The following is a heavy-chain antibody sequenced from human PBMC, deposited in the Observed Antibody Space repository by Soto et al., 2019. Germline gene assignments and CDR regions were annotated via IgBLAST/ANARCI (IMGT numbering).Heavy chain of an antibody. CDR3: GRDLVYYGDYIDY. D-gene: IGHD4-17*01. CDR2: IWYDGSNN. J-gene: IGHJ4*02. V-gene: IGHV3-33*01. CDR1: GFTFSSYG. Sequence: GGSLRLSCAASGFTFSSYGMHWVRQAPGKGLEWVAVIWYDGSNNYYADSVKGRFTISRDNSKNTLYLQMNSLRAEDTAVYYWGRDLVYYGDYIDYWGQGTLVTVSS.